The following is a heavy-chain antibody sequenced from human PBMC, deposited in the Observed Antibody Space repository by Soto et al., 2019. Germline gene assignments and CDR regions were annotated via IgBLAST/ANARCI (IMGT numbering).Heavy chain of an antibody. V-gene: IGHV1-18*01. CDR3: ARELNTESSAYYSFAY. D-gene: IGHD3-22*01. Sequence: QVQLVQSGPEVKMPGASVKVSCKTSGYSFSAYVLAWLRQAPGQRPEWMGWVSTNNANTNYAQKFQGRVTMTTDTSTTTTYMELRSLRSDDTAVYYCARELNTESSAYYSFAYWGQGTLVTVSS. CDR2: VSTNNANT. J-gene: IGHJ4*02. CDR1: GYSFSAYV.